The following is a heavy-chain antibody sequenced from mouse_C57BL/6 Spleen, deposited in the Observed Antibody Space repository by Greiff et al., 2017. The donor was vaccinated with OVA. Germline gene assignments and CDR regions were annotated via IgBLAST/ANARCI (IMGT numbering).Heavy chain of an antibody. CDR1: GYTFTSYG. CDR3: ARGSYGSSLYAMDY. J-gene: IGHJ4*01. D-gene: IGHD1-1*01. CDR2: IYIGNGYT. V-gene: IGHV1-58*01. Sequence: EVKLMESGAELVRPGSSVKMSCKTSGYTFTSYGINWVKQRPGQGLEWIGYIYIGNGYTEYNEKFKGKATLTSDTSSSTAYMQLSSLTSEDSAIYFCARGSYGSSLYAMDYWGQGTSVTVSS.